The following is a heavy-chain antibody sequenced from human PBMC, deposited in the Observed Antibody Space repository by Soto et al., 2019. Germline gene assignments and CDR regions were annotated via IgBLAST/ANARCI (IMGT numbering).Heavy chain of an antibody. CDR3: AKDMGAAMVRGFDY. CDR2: ISWNSGSI. J-gene: IGHJ4*02. V-gene: IGHV3-9*01. CDR1: GFTFDDYA. D-gene: IGHD3-10*01. Sequence: EVQLVESGGGLVQPGRSLRLSCAASGFTFDDYAMHWVRQAPGKGLEWVSGISWNSGSIGYADSVKGRFTISRDNAKNSLYLQMNSLRAEDTALYYCAKDMGAAMVRGFDYWGQGTLVTVSS.